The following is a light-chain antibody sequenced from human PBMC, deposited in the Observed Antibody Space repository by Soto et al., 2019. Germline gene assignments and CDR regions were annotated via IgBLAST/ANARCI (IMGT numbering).Light chain of an antibody. CDR1: QTVRSSR. CDR2: GAS. Sequence: EIVLTQSPGTLSLSPGERATLSCRASQTVRSSRLAWYQQKPGQTSKVLIYGASTRATGVADRFSGSGSGTDFTLTISRLEPEDFAVYYCLQYGNSPPYTFGQGTKLEIK. CDR3: LQYGNSPPYT. J-gene: IGKJ2*01. V-gene: IGKV3-20*01.